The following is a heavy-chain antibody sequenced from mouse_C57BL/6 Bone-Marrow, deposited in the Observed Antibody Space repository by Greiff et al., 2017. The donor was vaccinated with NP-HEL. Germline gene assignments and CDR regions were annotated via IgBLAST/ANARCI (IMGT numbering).Heavy chain of an antibody. D-gene: IGHD2-14*01. V-gene: IGHV1-81*01. CDR2: IYPRSGNT. CDR3: AREGAYYRGYYAMDY. J-gene: IGHJ4*01. CDR1: GYTFTSYG. Sequence: VQLQESGAELARPGASVKLSCKASGYTFTSYGISWVKQRTGQGLEWIGAIYPRSGNTYYNEKFKGKATLTADKSARTAYMELRSLTSEDSAVYFCAREGAYYRGYYAMDYWGQGTSVTISS.